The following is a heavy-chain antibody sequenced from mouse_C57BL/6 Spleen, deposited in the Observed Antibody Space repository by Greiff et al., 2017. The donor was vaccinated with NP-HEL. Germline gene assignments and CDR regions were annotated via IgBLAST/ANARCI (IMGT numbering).Heavy chain of an antibody. Sequence: QVHVKQSGPGLVQPSQSLSITCTVSGFSLTSYGVHWVRQSPGKGLEWLGVIWSGGSTDYNAAFISRLSISKDNSKSQVFFKMNSLQADDTAIYYGARYGSSSYWYFDVWGTGTTVTVSS. CDR2: IWSGGST. CDR3: ARYGSSSYWYFDV. J-gene: IGHJ1*03. CDR1: GFSLTSYG. D-gene: IGHD1-1*01. V-gene: IGHV2-2*01.